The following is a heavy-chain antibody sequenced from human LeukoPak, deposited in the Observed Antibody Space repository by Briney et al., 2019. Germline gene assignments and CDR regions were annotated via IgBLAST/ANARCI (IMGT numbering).Heavy chain of an antibody. Sequence: GGSLSLSCAASGFTFDDYTIHWVRQAPGKGLEWVSLISWDGGSRYYADSVKGRFTISRDNSKNSLYLQMNSQRIEDTALYYCAKESDGGSFDIDYWGQGTLVTVSS. CDR1: GFTFDDYT. J-gene: IGHJ4*02. CDR2: ISWDGGSR. CDR3: AKESDGGSFDIDY. D-gene: IGHD1-26*01. V-gene: IGHV3-43*01.